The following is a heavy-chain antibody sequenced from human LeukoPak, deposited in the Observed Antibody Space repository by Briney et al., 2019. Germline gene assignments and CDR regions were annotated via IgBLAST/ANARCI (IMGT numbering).Heavy chain of an antibody. D-gene: IGHD4-11*01. CDR1: GGSFSGCY. V-gene: IGHV4-34*01. J-gene: IGHJ4*02. Sequence: SETLSLTCAVYGGSFSGCYWSWIRQPPGKGLEWIGEINHSGSPNYNPSLKSRVTISVDTSKNQFSLKLSSVTAADTAVYYCASGMTTVTNFDYRGQGTLVTVSS. CDR2: INHSGSP. CDR3: ASGMTTVTNFDY.